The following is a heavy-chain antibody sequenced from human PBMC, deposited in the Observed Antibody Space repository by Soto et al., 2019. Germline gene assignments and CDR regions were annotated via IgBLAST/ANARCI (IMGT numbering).Heavy chain of an antibody. D-gene: IGHD6-13*01. CDR1: GYIFNKYG. Sequence: ASVKVSCKASGYIFNKYGFNWVRQAPGQGLEWMGRISAFNGYTNFAQKFQGRITLTTDTSTNTAYMELSSLRSDDTATYFCARGRGVVVPAGTPDAFDVWGQGTMVTVSS. V-gene: IGHV1-18*01. J-gene: IGHJ3*01. CDR2: ISAFNGYT. CDR3: ARGRGVVVPAGTPDAFDV.